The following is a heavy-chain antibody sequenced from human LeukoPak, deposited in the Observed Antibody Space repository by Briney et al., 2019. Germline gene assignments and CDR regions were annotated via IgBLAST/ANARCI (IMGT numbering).Heavy chain of an antibody. CDR1: GFTFSPYW. Sequence: GGSLRLSCAVSGFTFSPYWMHWVRQAPGKGLVWVSRVTSDGTGTNYTDSVQGRFTISRDNAKNTLYLQMSSLRAEDTAVYYCAKDDRREGDYGAVDNWGQGTLVTVSS. D-gene: IGHD4-17*01. CDR3: AKDDRREGDYGAVDN. CDR2: VTSDGTGT. V-gene: IGHV3-74*01. J-gene: IGHJ4*02.